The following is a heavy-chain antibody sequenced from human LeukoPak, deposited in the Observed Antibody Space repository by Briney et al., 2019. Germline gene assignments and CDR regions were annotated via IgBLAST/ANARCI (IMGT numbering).Heavy chain of an antibody. V-gene: IGHV3-30-3*01. J-gene: IGHJ4*02. Sequence: AGGSLRLSCAASGFTFSSYAMHWVRQAPGKGLEWVAVISYDGSNKYYADSVKGRFTISRDNAKNSLYLQMNSLRAEDTAVYYCARDVRGTILTGYYISDYFDYWGQGTLVTVSS. CDR1: GFTFSSYA. D-gene: IGHD3-9*01. CDR2: ISYDGSNK. CDR3: ARDVRGTILTGYYISDYFDY.